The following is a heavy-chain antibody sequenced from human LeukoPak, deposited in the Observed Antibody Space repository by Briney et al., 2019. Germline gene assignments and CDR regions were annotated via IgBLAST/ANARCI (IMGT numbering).Heavy chain of an antibody. D-gene: IGHD6-6*01. J-gene: IGHJ4*02. Sequence: GGSLRLSCAASGFTFSSYAMSWVRQAPGKGLEWVSSISSSSSYIYYADSVKGRFTISRDNAKNSLYLQMDSLRAEDTAVYFCARGQSIAARRDYFDYWGQGTLVTVSS. CDR2: ISSSSSYI. CDR3: ARGQSIAARRDYFDY. V-gene: IGHV3-21*01. CDR1: GFTFSSYA.